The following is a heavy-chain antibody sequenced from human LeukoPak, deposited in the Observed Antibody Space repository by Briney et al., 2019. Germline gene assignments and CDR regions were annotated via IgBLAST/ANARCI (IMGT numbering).Heavy chain of an antibody. J-gene: IGHJ4*02. D-gene: IGHD1-1*01. CDR1: GGSVSSGSYY. Sequence: SETLSLTCTVSGGSVSSGSYYWSWIRQPPGKGLEWIGYIYYSGSTNYNPSLKSRVTISVDTSKNQFSLKLSSVTAADTAVYYCARVQYATGTQNLDYWGQGTLVTGSS. V-gene: IGHV4-61*01. CDR2: IYYSGST. CDR3: ARVQYATGTQNLDY.